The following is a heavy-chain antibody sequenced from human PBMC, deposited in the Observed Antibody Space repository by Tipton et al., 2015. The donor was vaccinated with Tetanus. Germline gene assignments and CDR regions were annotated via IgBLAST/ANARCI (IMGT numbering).Heavy chain of an antibody. D-gene: IGHD6-19*01. CDR1: GDSVSSNSAA. Sequence: GLVKPSQTLSLTCAISGDSVSSNSAAWNWIRQSPSRGLEWLGRTYYRSKWYNDYAVSVKSRITINPDTSKNQFSLQLNSVTPEGTAVYYCARDTVRLVAGTFAYWGQGTLVTVSS. CDR3: ARDTVRLVAGTFAY. V-gene: IGHV6-1*01. CDR2: TYYRSKWYN. J-gene: IGHJ4*02.